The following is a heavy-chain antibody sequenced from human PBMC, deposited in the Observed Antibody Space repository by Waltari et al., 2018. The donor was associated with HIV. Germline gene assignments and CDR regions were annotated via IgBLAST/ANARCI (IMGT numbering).Heavy chain of an antibody. CDR2: IYYSGST. Sequence: QLQLQESGPGLVKPSETLSLTCTVPGASDGSRSSYWGRLRQHPGKGREGIGSIYYSGSTYYNPSLKSRVTISVDTSKNQFSLKLSSVTAADTAVYYCASLIGYCSGGSCYEDYWGQGTLVTVSS. D-gene: IGHD2-15*01. CDR3: ASLIGYCSGGSCYEDY. V-gene: IGHV4-39*01. J-gene: IGHJ4*02. CDR1: GASDGSRSSY.